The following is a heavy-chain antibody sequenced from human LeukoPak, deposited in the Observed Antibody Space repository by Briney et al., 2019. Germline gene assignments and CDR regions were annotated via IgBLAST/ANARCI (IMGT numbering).Heavy chain of an antibody. CDR1: SGSISSYY. J-gene: IGHJ5*02. CDR2: IYASGST. D-gene: IGHD1-26*01. V-gene: IGHV4-4*07. CDR3: ARDPRGIVGANHNWFDP. Sequence: PSETLSLTCTVSSGSISSYYWSWIRQPAGKGLEWIGGIYASGSTNYNPSLKSRVTMSVDTSKSQFSLKLISVTAADTAVYYCARDPRGIVGANHNWFDPWGQGTLVTVSS.